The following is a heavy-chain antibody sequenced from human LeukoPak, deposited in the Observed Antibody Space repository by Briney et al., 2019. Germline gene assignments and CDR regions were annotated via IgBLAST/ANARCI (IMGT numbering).Heavy chain of an antibody. J-gene: IGHJ6*02. Sequence: GGSLRLSCAASGFTVSSDYMSWVHQAPGKGLEWVSVIYSGDTTYYADSVKGRFTISRDNSKNTLYLQMNSLRAEDTAVYYCARDSRGYSYELYYYGMDVWGQGTTVTVSS. V-gene: IGHV3-53*01. CDR1: GFTVSSDY. CDR3: ARDSRGYSYELYYYGMDV. D-gene: IGHD5-18*01. CDR2: IYSGDTT.